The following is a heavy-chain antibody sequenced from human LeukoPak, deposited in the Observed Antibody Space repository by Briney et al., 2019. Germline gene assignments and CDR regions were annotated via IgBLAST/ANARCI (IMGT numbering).Heavy chain of an antibody. CDR2: CSNSGINT. CDR3: AKVVTGGITLRSLDF. J-gene: IGHJ4*02. CDR1: GFTFRNYA. Sequence: GGSLRLSCTASGFTFRNYAMSWVRQAPGKGLEWVSGCSNSGINTYYADAVKGRFTISRDNWKDTLYLQMNSLRADDTAIYYCAKVVTGGITLRSLDFWGQGTLVTVSS. D-gene: IGHD3-16*01. V-gene: IGHV3-23*01.